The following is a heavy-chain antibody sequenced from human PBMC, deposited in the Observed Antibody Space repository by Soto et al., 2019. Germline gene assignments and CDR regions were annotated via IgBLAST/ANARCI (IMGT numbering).Heavy chain of an antibody. CDR3: ARGCSGGSCYPTT. CDR2: INSDGSST. V-gene: IGHV3-74*01. CDR1: GFTFSSYW. D-gene: IGHD2-15*01. Sequence: GGSLRLSCAASGFTFSSYWMHWVRQAPGKGLVWVSRINSDGSSTSYADSVKGRFTISRDNAKNTLYLQMNSLRAEDTAVYYCARGCSGGSCYPTTWGQGTLVTGSS. J-gene: IGHJ5*02.